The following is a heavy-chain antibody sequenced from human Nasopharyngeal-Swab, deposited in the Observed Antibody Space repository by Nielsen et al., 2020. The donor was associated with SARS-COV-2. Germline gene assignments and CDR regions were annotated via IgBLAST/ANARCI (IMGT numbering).Heavy chain of an antibody. J-gene: IGHJ4*02. CDR1: GYSISSGYY. CDR3: ARVGAGDYVWGSYRPNPGGY. V-gene: IGHV4-38-2*02. Sequence: SETLSLTCTVSGYSISSGYYWGWIRQPPGEGLEWIGSIYHSGSTYYNPSLKSRVTISVGTSKNQFSLKLSSVTAADTAVYYCARVGAGDYVWGSYRPNPGGYWGQGTLVTVSS. D-gene: IGHD3-16*02. CDR2: IYHSGST.